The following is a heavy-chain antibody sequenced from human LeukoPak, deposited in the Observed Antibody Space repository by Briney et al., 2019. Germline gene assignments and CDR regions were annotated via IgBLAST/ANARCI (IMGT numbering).Heavy chain of an antibody. CDR3: ARGLLWFGESYFDY. CDR1: GYTFTGYY. CDR2: INPNSGGT. J-gene: IGHJ4*02. Sequence: ASVKVSCKASGYTFTGYYMHWVRQAPGQGLEWMGWINPNSGGTNYAQKFQGRVTMTTDTSTSTAYMELRSLRSDDTAVYYCARGLLWFGESYFDYWGQGTLVTVSS. D-gene: IGHD3-10*01. V-gene: IGHV1-2*02.